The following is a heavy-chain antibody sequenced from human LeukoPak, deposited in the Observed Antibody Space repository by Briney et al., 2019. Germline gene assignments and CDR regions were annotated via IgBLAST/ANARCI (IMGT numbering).Heavy chain of an antibody. CDR3: AREWRYYGSGSYYTDAAFDI. D-gene: IGHD3-10*01. CDR1: GFTFDDYA. Sequence: PGGSLRLSCAASGFTFDDYAMRWVRQAPGKGLEWVSLISCDGASTYYADSVKGRFTISRDNSKNTLYLQMNSLRAEDTAVYYCAREWRYYGSGSYYTDAAFDIWGQGTLVTVSS. CDR2: ISCDGAST. V-gene: IGHV3-43D*03. J-gene: IGHJ3*02.